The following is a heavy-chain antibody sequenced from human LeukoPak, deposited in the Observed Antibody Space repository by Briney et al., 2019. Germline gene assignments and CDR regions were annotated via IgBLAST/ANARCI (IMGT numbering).Heavy chain of an antibody. J-gene: IGHJ4*02. CDR2: IRSDGSDT. CDR1: GFTFSDTW. Sequence: GGSLRLSCAASGFTFSDTWMHWVRQAPGEGLVWVSRIRSDGSDTRYAESVKGRFTISRDNSKNTLYLQMNSLRAEDTAVYYCAKDREMGFMITSKNGYFDYWGQGTLVTVSS. D-gene: IGHD3-16*01. V-gene: IGHV3-74*01. CDR3: AKDREMGFMITSKNGYFDY.